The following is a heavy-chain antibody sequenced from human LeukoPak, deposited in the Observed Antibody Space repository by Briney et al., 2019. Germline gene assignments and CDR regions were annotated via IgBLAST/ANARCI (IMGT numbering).Heavy chain of an antibody. Sequence: PSETLSLTCTVSGDSISSGTYYWSWIRQPARKGLEWIGRKYISGPTNYNPSLESRVTISVDTSKNQFSLKLTSVTAADTAVYYCTKGRGIWGQGTLVTVSS. D-gene: IGHD3-10*01. CDR1: GDSISSGTYY. V-gene: IGHV4-61*02. CDR2: KYISGPT. CDR3: TKGRGI. J-gene: IGHJ4*02.